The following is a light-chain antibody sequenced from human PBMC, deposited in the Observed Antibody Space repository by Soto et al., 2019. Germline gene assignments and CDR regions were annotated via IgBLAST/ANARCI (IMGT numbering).Light chain of an antibody. CDR1: QSVSSS. Sequence: EIVMTQSPATLSVSPGERATLSCRASQSVSSSLAWYQQKPGQAPRLLIYGASTRATGIPARFSGSGSGTEFTLTISSLQSEDFALYYCQQYNNWPPGFGPGTKVDIK. J-gene: IGKJ3*01. V-gene: IGKV3-15*01. CDR3: QQYNNWPPG. CDR2: GAS.